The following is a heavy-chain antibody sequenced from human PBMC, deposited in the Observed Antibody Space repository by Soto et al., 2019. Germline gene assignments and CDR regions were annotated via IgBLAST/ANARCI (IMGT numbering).Heavy chain of an antibody. J-gene: IGHJ6*02. CDR1: GGTFSSYA. D-gene: IGHD2-21*02. V-gene: IGHV1-69*12. CDR2: IIPIFRTA. Sequence: QVQLVQSGAEVKKPGSSVKVSCKASGGTFSSYAIRWVRQAPGQGLEWMGGIIPIFRTADYAQKFQGRVTITADESTSTAYMEVSSLRSEDTAVYYCATHTVVTPGNYYYGMDVWGQGTTVTVSS. CDR3: ATHTVVTPGNYYYGMDV.